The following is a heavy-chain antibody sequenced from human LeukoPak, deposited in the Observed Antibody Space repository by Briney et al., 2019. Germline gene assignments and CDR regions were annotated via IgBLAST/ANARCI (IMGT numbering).Heavy chain of an antibody. J-gene: IGHJ6*02. CDR3: AKETWTSCYPGYYYYGMDV. CDR2: ISGSGGST. CDR1: GFTFSSYA. Sequence: GGSLRLSCAASGFTFSSYAMSWVRQAPGKGLEWVSAISGSGGSTYYADSVKGRFTISRDNSKNTLYLQMNSLRAEDTAVYYCAKETWTSCYPGYYYYGMDVWGQGTTVTVSS. D-gene: IGHD2-2*01. V-gene: IGHV3-23*01.